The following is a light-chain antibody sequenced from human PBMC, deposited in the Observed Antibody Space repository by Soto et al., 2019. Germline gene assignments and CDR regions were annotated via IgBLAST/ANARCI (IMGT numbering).Light chain of an antibody. Sequence: SVLTQPASVSGSPGQSITISCTGTSSDVGGRKYVSWYQQHPGKAPKLIIFEVSDRPSGAFNRFSGAKSGNTASLTISGLQAEDEADYYCSSYTSTSLVFGGGTKLTVL. V-gene: IGLV2-14*03. CDR2: EVS. CDR1: SSDVGGRKY. CDR3: SSYTSTSLV. J-gene: IGLJ2*01.